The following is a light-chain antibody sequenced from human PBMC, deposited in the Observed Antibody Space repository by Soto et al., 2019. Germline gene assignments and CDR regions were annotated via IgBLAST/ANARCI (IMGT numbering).Light chain of an antibody. CDR1: QSISSW. J-gene: IGKJ1*01. CDR2: DAS. V-gene: IGKV1-5*01. Sequence: DIQMTQSPSTLSASVGDRVTITCRASQSISSWLAWYQQKPGKAPKLLIYDASSLESGVPSRFSGSGSGTEFTLTISSLQTDDFATYYCQQSWTFGQGTKVEIK. CDR3: QQSWT.